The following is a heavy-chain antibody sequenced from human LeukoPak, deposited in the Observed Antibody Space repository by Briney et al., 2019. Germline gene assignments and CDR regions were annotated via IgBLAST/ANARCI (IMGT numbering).Heavy chain of an antibody. D-gene: IGHD3-9*01. CDR3: VRDMEPLRYFDT. CDR1: GFTFINYA. CDR2: ISKNTVDT. J-gene: IGHJ4*02. Sequence: GGSLRLSCAASGFTFINYAMSWVRQAPGKGLEWVSAISKNTVDTYYADSVKGRLTISRDSSKNTVYLQMNSLRAEDKAVYYCVRDMEPLRYFDTWGQGTLVTVSS. V-gene: IGHV3-23*01.